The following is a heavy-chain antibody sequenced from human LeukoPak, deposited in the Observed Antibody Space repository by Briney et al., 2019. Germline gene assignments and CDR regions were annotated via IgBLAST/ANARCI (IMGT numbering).Heavy chain of an antibody. J-gene: IGHJ5*02. D-gene: IGHD3-9*01. V-gene: IGHV3-23*01. CDR1: GFTFSSYA. Sequence: PGGSLRLSCAGSGFTFSSYAMNWVRQAPGKGLEWVSGISGSGGSTYYADSVKGRFTISRDNSKNTLYLQMNSLRAEDAAIYYCARDYTGYFPWGQGTLVIVSS. CDR3: ARDYTGYFP. CDR2: ISGSGGST.